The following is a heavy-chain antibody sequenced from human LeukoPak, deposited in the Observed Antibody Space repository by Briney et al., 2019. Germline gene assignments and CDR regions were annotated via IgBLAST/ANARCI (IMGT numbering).Heavy chain of an antibody. CDR2: ISSSGSGGNT. V-gene: IGHV3-23*01. D-gene: IGHD1-26*01. CDR3: AKDRTVGASYWYFDL. J-gene: IGHJ2*01. CDR1: GVTLSNYA. Sequence: GRSLRLSCVASGVTLSNYAMSWARQAPGKGLEWVSGISSSGSGGNTYYADSVKGRFTISRDSSRNTLFLHVNTLRAEDTAIYYCAKDRTVGASYWYFDLWGRGTLVTVSS.